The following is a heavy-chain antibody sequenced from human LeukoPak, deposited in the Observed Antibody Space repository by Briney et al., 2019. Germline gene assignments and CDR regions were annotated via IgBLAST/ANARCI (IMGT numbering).Heavy chain of an antibody. CDR2: IWYDGSNK. CDR1: GFTFAGHT. J-gene: IGHJ4*02. V-gene: IGHV3-33*08. D-gene: IGHD2-2*01. Sequence: GGSLRLSCAASGFTFAGHTMTWLRQAPGKGLEWVAVIWYDGSNKYYAHSVKGRFTISRDNSKNTLYLQMNSLRAEDTAVYYCAREYCSSTSCAYFDYWGQGTLVTVSS. CDR3: AREYCSSTSCAYFDY.